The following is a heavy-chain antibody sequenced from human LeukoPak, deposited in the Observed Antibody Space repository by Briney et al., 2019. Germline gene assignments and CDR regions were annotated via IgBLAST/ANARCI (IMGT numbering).Heavy chain of an antibody. CDR3: ARDYGDYVFYY. CDR1: GYTFTGYD. V-gene: IGHV1-2*02. J-gene: IGHJ4*02. Sequence: ASVKVSCKASGYTFTGYDMHWVRQAPGQGLEWMGWINPNRGGTNYAQKFQGRVTMTRDTSISTAYLELSRLRPDDTAVYYCARDYGDYVFYYWGQGTLVTVSS. D-gene: IGHD4-17*01. CDR2: INPNRGGT.